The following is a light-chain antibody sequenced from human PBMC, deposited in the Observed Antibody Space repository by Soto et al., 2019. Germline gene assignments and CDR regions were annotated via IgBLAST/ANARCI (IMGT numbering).Light chain of an antibody. V-gene: IGLV2-11*01. Sequence: QLVLTQPRSVSGSPGQSVTISCTGTSSDVGGSNYVSWYQQHPGKAPKLMIYDVSKRPSGVPDRFSGSKSGNTASLTISGLQAEDEADYSCCSYAGTYTWVFGGGTQLTVL. CDR1: SSDVGGSNY. J-gene: IGLJ7*01. CDR3: CSYAGTYTWV. CDR2: DVS.